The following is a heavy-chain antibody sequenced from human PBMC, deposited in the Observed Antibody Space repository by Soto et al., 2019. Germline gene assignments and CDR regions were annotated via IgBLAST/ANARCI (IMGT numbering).Heavy chain of an antibody. Sequence: QLQLQESGPGLVKPSETLSLTCTVSGGSISSSSNHWGWIRQPPGKGLEWIGNIYYSENTYYNPSLKSRVTISVDTSKNQFALRLTSVTAADTAVYYCATHPPYGPLDHWGQGTLVTVSS. CDR3: ATHPPYGPLDH. J-gene: IGHJ4*02. CDR1: GGSISSSSNH. CDR2: IYYSENT. D-gene: IGHD4-17*01. V-gene: IGHV4-39*01.